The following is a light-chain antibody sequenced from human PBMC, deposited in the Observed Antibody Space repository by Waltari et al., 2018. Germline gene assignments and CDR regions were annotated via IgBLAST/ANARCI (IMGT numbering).Light chain of an antibody. CDR2: EAS. Sequence: DIQMTQSPSTLPASLGDRVTITCRASQSIGSWLAWNQQKPGKAPNLLIYEASNLESGVPSRFTGSGSGTEFTLTINSLQPDDFATYYCQQYDSFSYTFGQGTKVQIK. V-gene: IGKV1-5*03. CDR1: QSIGSW. J-gene: IGKJ2*01. CDR3: QQYDSFSYT.